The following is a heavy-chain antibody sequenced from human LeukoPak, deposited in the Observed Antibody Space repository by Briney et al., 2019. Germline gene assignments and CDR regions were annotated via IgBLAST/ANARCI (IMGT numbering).Heavy chain of an antibody. CDR1: GGSISSYY. CDR3: ARGGPGEFGELFYYFDY. CDR2: IYYSGST. Sequence: SESLSLTCTVSGGSISSYYWSWIRQPPGKVLEWIGYIYYSGSTNYNPSLKSRVTISVDTSKNQFSLKLSSVTAADTAVYYCARGGPGEFGELFYYFDYWGQGTLVTVSP. D-gene: IGHD3-10*01. J-gene: IGHJ4*02. V-gene: IGHV4-59*01.